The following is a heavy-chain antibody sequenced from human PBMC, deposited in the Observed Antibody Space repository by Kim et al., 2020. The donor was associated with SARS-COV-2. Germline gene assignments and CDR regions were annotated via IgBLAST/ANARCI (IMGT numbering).Heavy chain of an antibody. CDR2: IGGSDGVV. Sequence: GGSLRLSCTASGLNFYIQYMTWVRQAPGKGLEWVSFIGGSDGVVSYADSVRGRFAISRDNARNTVYLQMNNLRAEDTAIYYCAPLHFYSSAHWGQRTLVT. V-gene: IGHV3-48*03. D-gene: IGHD6-19*01. CDR3: APLHFYSSAH. CDR1: GLNFYIQY. J-gene: IGHJ4*02.